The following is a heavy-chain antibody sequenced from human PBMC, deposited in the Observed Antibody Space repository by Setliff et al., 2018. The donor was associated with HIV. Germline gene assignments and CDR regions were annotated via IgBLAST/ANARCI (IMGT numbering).Heavy chain of an antibody. J-gene: IGHJ4*02. Sequence: ASVKVSCTASGYTFTSYFLHWVRQAPGQGLEWMGIINPNDGATTYPQNFEDRVTMTRDTSTNTVYMELRSLTSEDTAVFYCAREYHIAATYTRLANYFDSWGQGTLVTVSS. CDR1: GYTFTSYF. D-gene: IGHD6-13*01. CDR3: AREYHIAATYTRLANYFDS. V-gene: IGHV1-46*01. CDR2: INPNDGAT.